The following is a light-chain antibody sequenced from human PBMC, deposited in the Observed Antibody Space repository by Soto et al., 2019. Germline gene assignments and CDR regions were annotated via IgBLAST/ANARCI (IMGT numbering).Light chain of an antibody. CDR1: QSISNY. V-gene: IGKV1-5*03. CDR3: QKYNTH. CDR2: KAS. Sequence: DSQMTQSPSTLSASVGDRVTITCRASQSISNYLAWYQQKPGKAPKLLIYKASTLESGVPSRFSGSGSGTEFTLTISSLQAGDFATYYCQKYNTHFGGGTKVEMK. J-gene: IGKJ4*01.